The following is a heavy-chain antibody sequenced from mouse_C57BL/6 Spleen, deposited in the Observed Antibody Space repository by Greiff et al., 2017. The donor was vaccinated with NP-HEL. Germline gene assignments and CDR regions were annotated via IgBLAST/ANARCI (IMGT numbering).Heavy chain of an antibody. CDR3: ARESSGYGAMDY. J-gene: IGHJ4*01. V-gene: IGHV5-4*01. CDR1: GFTFSSYA. Sequence: EVMLVESGGGLVKPGGSLKLSCAASGFTFSSYAMSWVRQTPEKRLEWVATISDGGSYTYYPDNVKGRFTISRDNAKNNLYLQMSHLKSEDTAMYYCARESSGYGAMDYWGQGTSVTVSS. CDR2: ISDGGSYT. D-gene: IGHD3-2*02.